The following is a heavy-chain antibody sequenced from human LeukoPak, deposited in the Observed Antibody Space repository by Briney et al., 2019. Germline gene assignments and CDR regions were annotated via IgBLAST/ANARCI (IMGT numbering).Heavy chain of an antibody. Sequence: ASVKVSCKASGYTFTSYGISWVRQAPGQGLEWMGWISAYNGNTNYAQKLQGRVTMTTDTPTSTAYMELRSLRSDDTAVYYCARAYGGCSSTSCYPYYYGMDVWGQGTTVTVSS. CDR1: GYTFTSYG. D-gene: IGHD2-2*01. CDR3: ARAYGGCSSTSCYPYYYGMDV. CDR2: ISAYNGNT. V-gene: IGHV1-18*01. J-gene: IGHJ6*02.